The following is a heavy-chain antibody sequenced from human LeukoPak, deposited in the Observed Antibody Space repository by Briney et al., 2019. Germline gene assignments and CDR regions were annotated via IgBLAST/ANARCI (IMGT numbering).Heavy chain of an antibody. Sequence: PSETLSLTCTVSGYSISSGYYWGWIRQPPGKGLEWIGSIYHSGSTYYNPSLKSRVTISVDTSKNQFSLKLSSVTAADTAVYYCARLTKRMVRGVIPPRPYYMDVWGKGTTVTISS. CDR3: ARLTKRMVRGVIPPRPYYMDV. CDR2: IYHSGST. D-gene: IGHD3-10*01. J-gene: IGHJ6*03. CDR1: GYSISSGYY. V-gene: IGHV4-38-2*02.